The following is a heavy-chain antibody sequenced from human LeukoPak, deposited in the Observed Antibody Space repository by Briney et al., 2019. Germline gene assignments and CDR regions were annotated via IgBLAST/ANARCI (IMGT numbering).Heavy chain of an antibody. D-gene: IGHD3-10*01. J-gene: IGHJ3*02. CDR3: AKDRYYGSGSRDSFGI. Sequence: GGSLRLSCAASGFTFSNYAMHWVRQAPGKGLEWVAVISYDGSNKYYADSVKGRFTISRDNAKNTLYLQMNSLRAEDTAVYYCAKDRYYGSGSRDSFGIWGQGTMVTVSS. CDR2: ISYDGSNK. V-gene: IGHV3-30-3*01. CDR1: GFTFSNYA.